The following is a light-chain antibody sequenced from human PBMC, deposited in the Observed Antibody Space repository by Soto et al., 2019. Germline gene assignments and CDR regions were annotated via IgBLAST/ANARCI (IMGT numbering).Light chain of an antibody. CDR1: NSDIGGYDF. CDR3: SSYAGSNNLG. Sequence: QSALTQPPSASGSPGQSVTISCTRSNSDIGGYDFVSWYQQHPGKAPKLIIYDATKRPSGVPDRFSGSKSGNTASLTVSGLQAEDEADYYCSSYAGSNNLGFGGGTKLTVL. J-gene: IGLJ2*01. CDR2: DAT. V-gene: IGLV2-8*01.